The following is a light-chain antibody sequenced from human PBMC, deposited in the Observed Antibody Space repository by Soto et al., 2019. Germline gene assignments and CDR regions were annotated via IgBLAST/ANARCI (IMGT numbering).Light chain of an antibody. CDR2: DDD. CDR1: SSDVGGYNY. Sequence: QSALTQPASVSGSPGQSITISCTGTSSDVGGYNYVSWYQQHPGKAPKLMIYDDDKRPSGIPDRFSGSKSGTSATLGITGFQTGDEADYYCGSWDSSLSAYVFATGTKVTVL. CDR3: GSWDSSLSAYV. J-gene: IGLJ1*01. V-gene: IGLV2-14*01.